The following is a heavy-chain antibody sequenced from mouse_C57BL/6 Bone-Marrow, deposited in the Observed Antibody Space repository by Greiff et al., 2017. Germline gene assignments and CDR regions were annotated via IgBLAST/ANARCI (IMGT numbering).Heavy chain of an antibody. J-gene: IGHJ3*01. CDR1: GYTFTSYW. D-gene: IGHD1-1*01. CDR3: VYYYGSSAY. V-gene: IGHV1-69*01. Sequence: VQLQQPGAELVMPGASVKLSCKASGYTFTSYWMHWVKQRPGQGLEWIGEIDPSDSYTTYNQKFKGKSTLTVDKSSSTAYMQLSSLTSEDSAVYYCVYYYGSSAYWGQGTLVTVSA. CDR2: IDPSDSYT.